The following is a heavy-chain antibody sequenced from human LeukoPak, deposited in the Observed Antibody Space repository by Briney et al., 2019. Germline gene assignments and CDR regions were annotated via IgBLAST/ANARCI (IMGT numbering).Heavy chain of an antibody. D-gene: IGHD3-22*01. V-gene: IGHV1-46*01. J-gene: IGHJ3*02. Sequence: ASVKVSCKASGYTFTSYCMHWVRQAPGQGLEWMGIINPSSGSTSYAQKFQGRVTLTRDTSTSTVYMELSSLRSEDTAVYYCARDWGYYYDSSGYYPDDAFDIWGQETMVTVSS. CDR3: ARDWGYYYDSSGYYPDDAFDI. CDR1: GYTFTSYC. CDR2: INPSSGST.